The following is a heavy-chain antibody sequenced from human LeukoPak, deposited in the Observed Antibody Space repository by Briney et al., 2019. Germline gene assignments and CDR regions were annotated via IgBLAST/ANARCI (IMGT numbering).Heavy chain of an antibody. Sequence: GSLRLSCAASGFTVSSNYMSWVRQAPGKGLEWVSIIYSGGSTYYADSVKGRFTISRDNSRNTLFLQMNSLRAEDTAVYCCARGGYCSSTSCYYFDYWGQGTLVTVSS. CDR1: GFTVSSNY. CDR3: ARGGYCSSTSCYYFDY. J-gene: IGHJ4*02. D-gene: IGHD2-2*01. CDR2: IYSGGST. V-gene: IGHV3-53*01.